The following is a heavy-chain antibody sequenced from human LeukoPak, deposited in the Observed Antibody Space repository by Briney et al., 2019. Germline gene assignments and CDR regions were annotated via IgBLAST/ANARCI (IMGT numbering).Heavy chain of an antibody. V-gene: IGHV3-7*04. Sequence: GGSLRLSCAASGFIFSSYWMAWVRQAPGKGLEWVANIREDGSEKNYVDSVKGRFTISRDNAKNSLYLQINSLRPEDTALYYCAKEGDYYGSGSHRDAFDMWGQGTMVTVSS. CDR2: IREDGSEK. CDR3: AKEGDYYGSGSHRDAFDM. J-gene: IGHJ3*02. D-gene: IGHD3-10*01. CDR1: GFIFSSYW.